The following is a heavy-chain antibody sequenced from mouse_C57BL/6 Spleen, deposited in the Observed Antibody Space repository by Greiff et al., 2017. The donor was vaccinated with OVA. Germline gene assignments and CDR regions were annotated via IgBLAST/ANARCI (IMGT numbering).Heavy chain of an antibody. V-gene: IGHV1-26*01. CDR2: INPNNGGT. J-gene: IGHJ1*03. CDR1: GYTFTDYY. CDR3: ETPWYFDV. Sequence: VQLQQSGPELVKPGASVKISCKASGYTFTDYYMNWVKQSHGKSLEWIGDINPNNGGTSYNQKFKGKATLTVDKSASTAYMELRSLTSEDSAVYYCETPWYFDVWGKGTTVTVSS.